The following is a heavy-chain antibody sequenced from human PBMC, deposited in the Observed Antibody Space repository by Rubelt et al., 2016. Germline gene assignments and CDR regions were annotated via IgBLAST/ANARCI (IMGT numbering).Heavy chain of an antibody. Sequence: QVQLQQWGAGLLKPSETLSLTCAVYGGSFSGYYWSWIRQPPGKGLERIGEINHSGSTNYNPSLKSRVTISVDTSKNQFSLKLSSVTAADTAVYYCAREGTRFGDAPDYWGQGTLVTVSS. CDR3: AREGTRFGDAPDY. CDR1: GGSFSGYY. J-gene: IGHJ4*02. CDR2: INHSGST. D-gene: IGHD3-10*01. V-gene: IGHV4-34*01.